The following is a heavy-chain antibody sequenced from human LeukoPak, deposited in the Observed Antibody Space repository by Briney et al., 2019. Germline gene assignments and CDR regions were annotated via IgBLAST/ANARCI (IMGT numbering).Heavy chain of an antibody. Sequence: ASVKVSCKASGYTFTSYDISWVRQAPGQGLEWMGWISAYNGNTNYAQKLQGRVTMTTDTSTSTAYMELRSLRSDDTAVYYCARDSDIVVVPAANSYYYYGMDVWGQGTTVTVSS. D-gene: IGHD2-2*01. CDR3: ARDSDIVVVPAANSYYYYGMDV. V-gene: IGHV1-18*01. CDR2: ISAYNGNT. J-gene: IGHJ6*02. CDR1: GYTFTSYD.